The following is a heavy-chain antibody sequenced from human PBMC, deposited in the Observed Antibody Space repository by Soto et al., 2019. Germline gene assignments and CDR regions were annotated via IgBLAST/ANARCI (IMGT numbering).Heavy chain of an antibody. V-gene: IGHV1-58*02. Sequence: SVKVSCKASGFTFTSSAMQWVRQARGQRLEWIGWIVVGSGNTNYAQKFQERVTITRDMSTSTAYMELSSLRSEDTAVYYCAADGGGYCSGGSCYAFDIWGQGTMVTVSS. CDR2: IVVGSGNT. CDR1: GFTFTSSA. D-gene: IGHD2-15*01. J-gene: IGHJ3*02. CDR3: AADGGGYCSGGSCYAFDI.